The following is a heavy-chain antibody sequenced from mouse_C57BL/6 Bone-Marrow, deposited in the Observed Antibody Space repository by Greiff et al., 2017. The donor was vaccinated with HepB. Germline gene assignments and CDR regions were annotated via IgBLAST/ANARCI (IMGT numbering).Heavy chain of an antibody. J-gene: IGHJ1*03. CDR1: GYTFTDYY. CDR2: INPNNGGT. CDR3: AREDGYHWYFDV. Sequence: EVKLQQSGPELVKPGASVKISCKASGYTFTDYYMNWVKQSHGKSLEWIGDINPNNGGTSYNQKFKGKATLTVDKSSSTAYMELRSLTSEDSAVYYCAREDGYHWYFDVWGTGTTVTVSS. V-gene: IGHV1-26*01. D-gene: IGHD2-3*01.